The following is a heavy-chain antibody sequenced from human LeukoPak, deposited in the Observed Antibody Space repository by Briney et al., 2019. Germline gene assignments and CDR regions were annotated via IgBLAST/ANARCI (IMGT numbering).Heavy chain of an antibody. CDR2: IYYSGST. Sequence: SEAPSLTCPIFGGSISSSSYYWGWIRQPPGKGLGGIGRIYYSGSTYYNPSLKSRVTISVDTSKNQFSLKLSSVTAADTAVYYCARDRPLSGGWYKWTWFDPWGQGTLVTVSS. D-gene: IGHD6-19*01. V-gene: IGHV4-39*02. CDR3: ARDRPLSGGWYKWTWFDP. J-gene: IGHJ5*02. CDR1: GGSISSSSYY.